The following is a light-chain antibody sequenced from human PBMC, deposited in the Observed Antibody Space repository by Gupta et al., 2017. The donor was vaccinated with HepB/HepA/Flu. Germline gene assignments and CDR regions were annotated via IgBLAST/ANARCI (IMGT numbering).Light chain of an antibody. CDR1: QSVGSS. CDR2: GAS. V-gene: IGKV3-15*01. CDR3: QQYYNWPPLT. Sequence: IVVTQSPATLSVSPGGRATISCRASQSVGSSLAWYQHKPGQAPRLLIFGASTRATGIPARFSGSGSGTEFTLTISSLQSEDFAVYYCQQYYNWPPLTFGGGTKVEIK. J-gene: IGKJ4*01.